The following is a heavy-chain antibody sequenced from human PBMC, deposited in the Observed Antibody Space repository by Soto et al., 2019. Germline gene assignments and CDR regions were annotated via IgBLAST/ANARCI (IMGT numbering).Heavy chain of an antibody. J-gene: IGHJ6*02. CDR3: AIGGSGYRGWYYYGMDV. CDR2: INHSGST. V-gene: IGHV4-34*01. Sequence: QVQLQQWGAGLLKPSETLSLTCAVYGGSFSGYYWSWIRQPPGKGLEWIGEINHSGSTNYNPSLKSRGTISVDTSKNQVSLKLSSVTAADTAVYYCAIGGSGYRGWYYYGMDVWGQGTTVTVSS. D-gene: IGHD3-22*01. CDR1: GGSFSGYY.